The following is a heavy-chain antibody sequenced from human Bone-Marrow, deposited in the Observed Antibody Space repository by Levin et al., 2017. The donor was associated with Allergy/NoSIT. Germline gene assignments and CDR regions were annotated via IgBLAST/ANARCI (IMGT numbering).Heavy chain of an antibody. CDR2: ISYNGDA. Sequence: SETLSLTCSVSGDSTTTDYWTWVRQTPGEGLEWIGFISYNGDANYNPSLESRVSISIDTSKNQFSLTMHSVTAADSAVYYCARAGGYYFYYLDVWGEGTTVAVSS. V-gene: IGHV4-59*01. D-gene: IGHD2-15*01. CDR1: GDSTTTDY. CDR3: ARAGGYYFYYLDV. J-gene: IGHJ6*03.